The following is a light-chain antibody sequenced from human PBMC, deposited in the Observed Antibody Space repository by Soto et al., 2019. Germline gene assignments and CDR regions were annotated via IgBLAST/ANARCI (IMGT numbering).Light chain of an antibody. CDR1: SSNIGNNY. Sequence: QSVLTQPPSVSAAPGQKVTISCSGSSSNIGNNYVSWYQQLPGTAPKLLIYDNAKRPSGIPDRFSGSKSGTSTTLAITGLQTGDEADYYCGTWDSSLSGYVLGTGTKVNVL. CDR3: GTWDSSLSGYV. J-gene: IGLJ1*01. CDR2: DNA. V-gene: IGLV1-51*01.